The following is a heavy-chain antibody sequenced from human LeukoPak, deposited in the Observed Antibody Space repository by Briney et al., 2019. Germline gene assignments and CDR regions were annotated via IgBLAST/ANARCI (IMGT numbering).Heavy chain of an antibody. V-gene: IGHV1-18*01. J-gene: IGHJ3*01. CDR2: ICAYNGNT. Sequence: GASVKVSCKASGYTFTSYGITWVRQAPGQGLEWMGWICAYNGNTNYAQKLQGRVTMTTDTSTSTAYMELRSLRSDDTAVYYCARATYSYGDNAFDVWGQGTMVTVSS. CDR1: GYTFTSYG. D-gene: IGHD4-17*01. CDR3: ARATYSYGDNAFDV.